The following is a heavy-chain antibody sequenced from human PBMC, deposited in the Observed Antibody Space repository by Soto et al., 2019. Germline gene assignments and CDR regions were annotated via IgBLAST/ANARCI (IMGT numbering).Heavy chain of an antibody. J-gene: IGHJ4*02. V-gene: IGHV1-18*01. Sequence: QVQLRQSGAEVKKPGASVKVSCKASGYIFTSYGITWVRQAPGQGLEWMGWMSAYNGNTHYAQKFQGRVTLTTDTPTSTAYMELRNLRSDDTALYYCARDGDRGFDYWGQGTLVTVSS. CDR3: ARDGDRGFDY. D-gene: IGHD4-17*01. CDR2: MSAYNGNT. CDR1: GYIFTSYG.